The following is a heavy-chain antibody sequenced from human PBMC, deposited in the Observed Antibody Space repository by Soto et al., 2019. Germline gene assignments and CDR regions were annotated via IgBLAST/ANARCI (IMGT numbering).Heavy chain of an antibody. CDR2: ISSSNAYI. D-gene: IGHD1-20*01. J-gene: IGHJ6*02. Sequence: PGESLKISCVASGFTFSSYSGMVSRQAPGMGLAWVSSISSSNAYIYYADSVKGRFTISRDNAKNSLFLQMSSLRAEDTALYYCTRTINFGPAGNGMDVWGQETTVTVSS. CDR3: TRTINFGPAGNGMDV. CDR1: GFTFSSYS. V-gene: IGHV3-21*01.